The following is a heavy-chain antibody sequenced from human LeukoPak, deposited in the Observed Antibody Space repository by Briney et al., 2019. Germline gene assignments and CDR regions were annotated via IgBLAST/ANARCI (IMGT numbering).Heavy chain of an antibody. J-gene: IGHJ1*01. D-gene: IGHD3-22*01. V-gene: IGHV1-18*01. CDR3: ARDYYDSSGYAEYFQH. Sequence: GASVKVSCKASGYTFTNYGISWVRQAPGQGLEWMGWISAYNGNTNYAQKLQDRVTMTTDTSTSTAYMELRSLRSDDTAVYYCARDYYDSSGYAEYFQHWGQGTLVTVSS. CDR1: GYTFTNYG. CDR2: ISAYNGNT.